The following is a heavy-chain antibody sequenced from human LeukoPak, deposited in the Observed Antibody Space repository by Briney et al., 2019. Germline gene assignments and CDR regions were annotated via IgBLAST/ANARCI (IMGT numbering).Heavy chain of an antibody. CDR3: ARDDCSGGSCYYY. V-gene: IGHV4-59*01. J-gene: IGHJ4*02. CDR1: GGSIGTYY. D-gene: IGHD2-15*01. CDR2: IYYSGST. Sequence: SETLSLTCTVSGGSIGTYYWNWIRQPPGKGLEWIGYIYYSGSTKYNPSLKSRVTISVDKSKNQFSLRLTSVTAADTAVYYCARDDCSGGSCYYYWGQGTLVTVSS.